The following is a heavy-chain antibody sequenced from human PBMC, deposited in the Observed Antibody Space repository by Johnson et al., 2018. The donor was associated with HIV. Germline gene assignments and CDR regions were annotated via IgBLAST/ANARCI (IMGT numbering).Heavy chain of an antibody. J-gene: IGHJ3*02. D-gene: IGHD3-3*01. CDR1: GFTFRDYY. CDR2: ISSSGDSI. Sequence: QVQLVESGGGLVKPGGSLRLSCAASGFTFRDYYMTWIRQAPGKGLAWVSYISSSGDSIYYAASVKGRFPISRDNAKNSLYLHMNSLRAEDAAVYYCARDRGGYNFWSGYYTVGAFDIWGQGTMVTVSS. CDR3: ARDRGGYNFWSGYYTVGAFDI. V-gene: IGHV3-11*04.